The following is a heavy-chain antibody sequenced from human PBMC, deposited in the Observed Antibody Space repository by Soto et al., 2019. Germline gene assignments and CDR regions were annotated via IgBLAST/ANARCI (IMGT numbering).Heavy chain of an antibody. D-gene: IGHD6-6*01. CDR1: GFTFSSYA. Sequence: EVQLLESGGGLVQPGGSLRLSCAASGFTFSSYAMSWVRQAPGKGLEWVSAISGSGGSTYYAYSVKGRFTISRDNSKNTLYLQMNSLRAEDTAVYYCAMAFSSTGYFDLWGRGTLVTVSS. J-gene: IGHJ2*01. CDR3: AMAFSSTGYFDL. V-gene: IGHV3-23*01. CDR2: ISGSGGST.